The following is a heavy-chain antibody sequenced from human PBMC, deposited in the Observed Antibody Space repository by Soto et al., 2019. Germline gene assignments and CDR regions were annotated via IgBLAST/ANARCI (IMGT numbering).Heavy chain of an antibody. CDR3: ARLPYSTSLDY. CDR1: GGSISSSSYY. CDR2: IYFSGST. J-gene: IGHJ4*02. V-gene: IGHV4-39*01. D-gene: IGHD2-8*01. Sequence: QVKLQESGPGLVKPSETLSLTCTVSGGSISSSSYYWGWIRQPPGKGLEWIGTIYFSGSTYYNPSRKSRVTIYVDTSKNQFSLNLSSVTSADTAVYYCARLPYSTSLDYWGQGTLVTVSS.